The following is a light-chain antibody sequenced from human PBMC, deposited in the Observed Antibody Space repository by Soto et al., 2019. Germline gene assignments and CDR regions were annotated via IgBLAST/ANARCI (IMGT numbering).Light chain of an antibody. CDR2: DVS. CDR3: SSYTSSSDVV. J-gene: IGLJ2*01. CDR1: SSNVGGYNY. Sequence: QSALTQPASVSGSPGQSITISCTGTSSNVGGYNYVSWYQQHPGKAPKLMIYDVSNRPSGVSNRFSGSKSGNTASLTISGLQAEDEADYYCSSYTSSSDVVFGGGTKVTLL. V-gene: IGLV2-14*01.